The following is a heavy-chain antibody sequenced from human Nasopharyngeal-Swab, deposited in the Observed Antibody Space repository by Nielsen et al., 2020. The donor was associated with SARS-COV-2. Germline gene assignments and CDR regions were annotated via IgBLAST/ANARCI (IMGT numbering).Heavy chain of an antibody. CDR1: GFTFNYYT. D-gene: IGHD4-17*01. CDR3: AREAYGDSFDY. CDR2: ISSSNTTI. Sequence: GESLKISCAASGFTFNYYTMNWVRQAPGKGLEWVSSISSSNTTIYYADSVRGRFTISRDNAKNSLYLQMDSLRDEDTAVYYCAREAYGDSFDYWGQGTLVTVSS. J-gene: IGHJ4*02. V-gene: IGHV3-48*02.